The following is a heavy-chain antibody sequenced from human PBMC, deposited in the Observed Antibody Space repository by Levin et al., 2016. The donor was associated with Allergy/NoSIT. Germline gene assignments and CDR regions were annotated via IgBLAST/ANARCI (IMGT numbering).Heavy chain of an antibody. V-gene: IGHV3-49*03. CDR3: TSTGVHDYGAQSSEIDY. Sequence: GGSLRLSCKTSGITFRDYGMTWFRQAPGKGLEWVAFIRSEAYREAPQYAASVRDRFIISRDDSNSIAYLQMNSLEIEDTAVYYCTSTGVHDYGAQSSEIDYWGQGTLVTVSS. CDR1: GITFRDYG. CDR2: IRSEAYREAP. J-gene: IGHJ4*02. D-gene: IGHD4-17*01.